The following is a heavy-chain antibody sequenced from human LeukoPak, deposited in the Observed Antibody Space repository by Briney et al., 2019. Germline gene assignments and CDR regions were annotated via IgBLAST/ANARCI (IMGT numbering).Heavy chain of an antibody. D-gene: IGHD5-18*01. CDR2: TIPIFGTG. CDR1: GGSFSTYS. V-gene: IGHV1-69*13. J-gene: IGHJ3*02. CDR3: ATDVPSETVMVSAFDM. Sequence: SVKVSCKVSGGSFSTYSINWVRQAPGQGLEWMGGTIPIFGTGNPAQKFQGRVTITADAYTRTAFMELSSLRSEDTAVYYCATDVPSETVMVSAFDMWGQGTMVTV.